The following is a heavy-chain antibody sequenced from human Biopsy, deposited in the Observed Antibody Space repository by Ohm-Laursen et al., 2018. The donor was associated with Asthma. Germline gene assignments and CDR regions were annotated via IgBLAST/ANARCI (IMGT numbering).Heavy chain of an antibody. CDR1: GGTFSSYA. D-gene: IGHD3-10*01. CDR3: ARDPGGFDP. Sequence: ASVKVSCKASGGTFSSYAISWVRQAPGQGLEWMGWIRPHTGDTNYAQMLRGRVTMTTDTSTSTAYMELRGLRSDDTAVYYCARDPGGFDPWGQGTLVTVSS. V-gene: IGHV1-18*01. CDR2: IRPHTGDT. J-gene: IGHJ5*02.